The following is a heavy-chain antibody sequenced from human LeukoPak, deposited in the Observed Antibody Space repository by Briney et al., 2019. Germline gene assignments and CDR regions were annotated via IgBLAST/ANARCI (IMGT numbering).Heavy chain of an antibody. Sequence: TTSETLSLTCTVSGGSINGSSWNWIRQPPGQGLEWIGYIYSSGSTNYNPSLKSRVTISVDTSKNQFSLKLSSVTAADTAVYYCARDSRHSSSFDYWGQGTLVTVSS. J-gene: IGHJ4*02. CDR2: IYSSGST. V-gene: IGHV4-59*01. CDR3: ARDSRHSSSFDY. D-gene: IGHD6-6*01. CDR1: GGSINGSS.